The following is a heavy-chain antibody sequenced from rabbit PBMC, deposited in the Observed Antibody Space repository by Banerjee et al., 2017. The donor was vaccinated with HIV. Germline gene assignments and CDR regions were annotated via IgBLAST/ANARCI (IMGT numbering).Heavy chain of an antibody. CDR2: IDLVFGST. CDR3: ARETDSYDDSGDSFNL. D-gene: IGHD2-1*01. Sequence: QSLEESGGGLVKPGASLTLTCTASGFDFSSNAMCWVRQAPGKGLEWIGYIDLVFGSTYYASWVNGRFTISKTSSTTVTLQMTGLTAADTASYFCARETDSYDDSGDSFNLWGPGTLVTVS. V-gene: IGHV1S40*01. J-gene: IGHJ4*01. CDR1: GFDFSSNA.